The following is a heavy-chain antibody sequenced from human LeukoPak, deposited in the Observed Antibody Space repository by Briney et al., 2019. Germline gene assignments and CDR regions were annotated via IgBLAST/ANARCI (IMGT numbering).Heavy chain of an antibody. Sequence: PGGSLRLSCAASGFTFSSYAMSWVRQAPGKGLEWVSAISGSGGSTYYADSVKGRFTISRDNAKNSLYLQMNSLRAEDTAVYYCARDGYSSSWYVFYYGMDVWGQGTTVTVSS. V-gene: IGHV3-23*01. D-gene: IGHD6-13*01. CDR2: ISGSGGST. J-gene: IGHJ6*02. CDR1: GFTFSSYA. CDR3: ARDGYSSSWYVFYYGMDV.